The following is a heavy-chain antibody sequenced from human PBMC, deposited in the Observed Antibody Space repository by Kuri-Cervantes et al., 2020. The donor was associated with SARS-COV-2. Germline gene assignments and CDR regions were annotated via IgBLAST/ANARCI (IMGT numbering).Heavy chain of an antibody. CDR1: GGSFSGYY. D-gene: IGHD2-8*02. V-gene: IGHV4-34*01. J-gene: IGHJ3*02. CDR2: INHSGST. CDR3: ARGEGIVLVVYALAFDI. Sequence: SQNLSLTCAVYGGSFSGYYWSWIRQPPGKGLEWIGEINHSGSTNYNPSLKSRVTISVDTSKNQFSLKLSSVTAADTAVYYCARGEGIVLVVYALAFDIWGQGTMVTVSS.